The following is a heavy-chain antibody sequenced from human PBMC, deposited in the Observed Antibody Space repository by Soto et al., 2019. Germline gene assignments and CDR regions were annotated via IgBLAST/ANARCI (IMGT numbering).Heavy chain of an antibody. CDR1: GDSIDSGGSY. Sequence: QVQLQETGPGLVRPSQTLSLTCNVSGDSIDSGGSYWSWIRQRPGKGLEWIGYIYYTGSSYDTPSLRSRLTLSLGTSNDQFSLQLRSVTAADTADYYCARARHPGPPAGRLAFCGQGSVGTV. V-gene: IGHV4-31*03. CDR3: ARARHPGPPAGRLAF. CDR2: IYYTGSS. D-gene: IGHD6-6*01. J-gene: IGHJ4*02.